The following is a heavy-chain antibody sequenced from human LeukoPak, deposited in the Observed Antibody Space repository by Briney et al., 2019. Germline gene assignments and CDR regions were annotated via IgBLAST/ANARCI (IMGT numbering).Heavy chain of an antibody. CDR3: AREGTSSSSSPIDH. V-gene: IGHV4-59*01. CDR2: IFYTGST. CDR1: GGPISNYY. J-gene: IGHJ4*02. Sequence: SETLSLTCTVSGGPISNYYWNWIRQTPGRGLEWIGYIFYTGSTSYNPSLKSRVTISVDASKSQISLNLTSVTAADTAVYFCAREGTSSSSSPIDHWGQGTLVTVSS. D-gene: IGHD6-6*01.